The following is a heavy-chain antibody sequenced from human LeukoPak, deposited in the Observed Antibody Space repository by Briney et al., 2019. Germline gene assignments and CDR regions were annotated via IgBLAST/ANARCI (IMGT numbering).Heavy chain of an antibody. D-gene: IGHD3-22*01. CDR3: AREGLGDYYDRSGYTGGRAFDI. Sequence: SETLSLTCAVSGGSISSSNWWSWVRQPPGKGLEWIGEIYHSGSTNYNPSLKSRVTISVDKSKNQFSLKLSSVTAADTAVYYCAREGLGDYYDRSGYTGGRAFDIWGQGTMVTVSS. CDR2: IYHSGST. J-gene: IGHJ3*02. CDR1: GGSISSSNW. V-gene: IGHV4-4*02.